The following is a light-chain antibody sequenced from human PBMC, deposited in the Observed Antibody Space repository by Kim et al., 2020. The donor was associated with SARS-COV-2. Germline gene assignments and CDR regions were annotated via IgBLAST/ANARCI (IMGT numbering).Light chain of an antibody. CDR3: GSYTSSVPPLV. CDR1: TTNVGTYDF. V-gene: IGLV2-14*03. CDR2: DVT. J-gene: IGLJ1*01. Sequence: QRSTISCTGTTTNVGTYDFVSWYQQLPVIAPKVLLYDVTNRPSGVSHRFSGSRSGTTASLTISGLQAEDEADYYCGSYTSSVPPLVFGAGTKVTVL.